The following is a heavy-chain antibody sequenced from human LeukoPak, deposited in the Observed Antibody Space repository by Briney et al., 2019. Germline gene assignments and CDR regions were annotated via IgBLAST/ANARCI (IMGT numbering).Heavy chain of an antibody. V-gene: IGHV3-21*01. CDR1: GFTFNSYS. J-gene: IGHJ4*02. Sequence: GGSLGLSCAASGFTFNSYSMNWVRQAPGKGLEWVSSISSTSTYIYYADSVKGRFTISRDNAKNSLYLQMNSLRAEDTAVYYCARPNGGYSYGIDYWGQGTLVTVSS. CDR2: ISSTSTYI. D-gene: IGHD5-18*01. CDR3: ARPNGGYSYGIDY.